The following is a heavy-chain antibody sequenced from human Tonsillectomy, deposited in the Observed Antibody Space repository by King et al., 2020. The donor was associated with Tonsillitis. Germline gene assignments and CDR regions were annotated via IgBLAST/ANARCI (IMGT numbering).Heavy chain of an antibody. CDR1: GFTFSNAW. V-gene: IGHV3-15*01. CDR3: TTVETYDFWSGYYIDAFDI. Sequence: VQLVESGGGLVKPGESLRLSCAASGFTFSNAWMNWVRQAPGKGLEWVGRIKSKTDGGTTDSAAPVKGRFTISRDDSKNTLYLQMNSLKTEDTAVYYCTTVETYDFWSGYYIDAFDIWGQGTMVTVSS. J-gene: IGHJ3*02. CDR2: IKSKTDGGTT. D-gene: IGHD3-3*01.